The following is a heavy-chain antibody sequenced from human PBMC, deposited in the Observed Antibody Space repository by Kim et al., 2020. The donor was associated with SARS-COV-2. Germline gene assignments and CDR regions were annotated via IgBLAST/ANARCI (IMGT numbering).Heavy chain of an antibody. CDR1: GFTFSSYG. Sequence: GGSLRLSCAASGFTFSSYGMHWVRQAPGKGLEWVAVIWYDGSNKYYADSVKGRFTISRDNSKNTLYLQMNSLRAEDTAVYYCAKDAPLGGSGSLHFDYWGQGTLVTVSS. J-gene: IGHJ4*02. V-gene: IGHV3-33*06. CDR2: IWYDGSNK. D-gene: IGHD3-10*01. CDR3: AKDAPLGGSGSLHFDY.